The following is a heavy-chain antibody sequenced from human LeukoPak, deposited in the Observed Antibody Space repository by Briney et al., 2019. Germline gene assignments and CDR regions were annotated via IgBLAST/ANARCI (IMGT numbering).Heavy chain of an antibody. CDR1: GFTFDDYA. D-gene: IGHD4-17*01. CDR2: ISWNSGSI. V-gene: IGHV3-9*01. J-gene: IGHJ4*02. Sequence: PGGSLRLSCAASGFTFDDYAMHWVRQAPGKGLEWVSGISWNSGSIGYADSVKGRFTISRDNAKNSLYLQMNSLRAEDTALYYCAKDDYGGNGGFDYWGQGTLVTVSS. CDR3: AKDDYGGNGGFDY.